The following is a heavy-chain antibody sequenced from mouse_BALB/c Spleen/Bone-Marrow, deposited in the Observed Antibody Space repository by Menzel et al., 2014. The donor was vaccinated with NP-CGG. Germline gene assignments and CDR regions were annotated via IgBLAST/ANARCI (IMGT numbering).Heavy chain of an antibody. V-gene: IGHV5-17*02. J-gene: IGHJ2*01. CDR1: GFTFSSFG. CDR3: TRGGNWEDFDY. CDR2: ISSGSSTI. Sequence: VKLVESGGGLVQPGGSRKLSCAASGFTFSSFGMHWVRQAPERGLEWVAYISSGSSTIFYADTVKGRSTISRDNPKNTLFLQMTSLRSEDTAMYYCTRGGNWEDFDYWGQGTTLTVSS. D-gene: IGHD4-1*01.